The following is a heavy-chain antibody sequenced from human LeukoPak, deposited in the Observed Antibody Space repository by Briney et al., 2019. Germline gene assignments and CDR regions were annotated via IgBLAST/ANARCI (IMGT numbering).Heavy chain of an antibody. CDR1: EFSVGSNY. V-gene: IGHV3-23*01. CDR3: AELGITMIGGV. CDR2: ISSIDGST. Sequence: GGSLRLSCAASEFSVGSNYMTWVRQAPGKGLEWVSGISSIDGSTYYADSVKGRFTVSRDNAKNSLYLQMNSLRAEDTAVYYCAELGITMIGGVWGKGTTVTISS. D-gene: IGHD3-10*02. J-gene: IGHJ6*04.